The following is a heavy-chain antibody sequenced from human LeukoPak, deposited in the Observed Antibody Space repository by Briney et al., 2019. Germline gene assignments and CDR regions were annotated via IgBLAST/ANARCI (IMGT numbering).Heavy chain of an antibody. CDR2: INHSGST. V-gene: IGHV4-34*01. Sequence: PSETLSLTCAVYGGSFSGYYWSWIRQPPGKGLEWIGEINHSGSTNYNPSLKSRVIMSVDTSKNQFSLKLSSVTAADTAVYYCARHSSGTFRYWGQGIQVTVSS. J-gene: IGHJ4*02. CDR3: ARHSSGTFRY. D-gene: IGHD1-1*01. CDR1: GGSFSGYY.